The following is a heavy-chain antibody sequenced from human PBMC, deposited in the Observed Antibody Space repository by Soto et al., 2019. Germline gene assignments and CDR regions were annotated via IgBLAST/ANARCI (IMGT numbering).Heavy chain of an antibody. CDR2: IWYDGSNK. V-gene: IGHV3-33*01. CDR1: GFTFSSYG. Sequence: QVQLVESGGGVVQPGRSLRLSCAASGFTFSSYGMHWVRQAPGKGLEWVAVIWYDGSNKYYADSVKGRFTISRDNSKNTLYLKMNSLRAEDTAVYYCAREGGGSQFDPWGQGTLVTVSS. J-gene: IGHJ5*02. D-gene: IGHD1-26*01. CDR3: AREGGGSQFDP.